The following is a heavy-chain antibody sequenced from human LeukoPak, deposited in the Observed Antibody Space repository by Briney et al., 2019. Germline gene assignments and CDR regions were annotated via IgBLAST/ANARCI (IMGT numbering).Heavy chain of an antibody. Sequence: ASVKVSCKVSGYTLTELSMHWVRQAPGQGLEWMGIINPSGGSTTYAQKFQGRVTMTRDMSTSTVYMDLSSLRSEDTAVYYCARDFYGSGTYPDYWGQGTLVTVSS. J-gene: IGHJ4*02. CDR1: GYTLTELS. CDR2: INPSGGST. D-gene: IGHD3-10*01. CDR3: ARDFYGSGTYPDY. V-gene: IGHV1-46*01.